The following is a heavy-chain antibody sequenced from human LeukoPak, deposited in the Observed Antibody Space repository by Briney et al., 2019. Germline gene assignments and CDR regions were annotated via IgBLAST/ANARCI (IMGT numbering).Heavy chain of an antibody. V-gene: IGHV4-30-2*01. D-gene: IGHD3-3*01. J-gene: IGHJ4*02. CDR1: GGSISSGGYY. Sequence: SQTLSLTCTVSGGSISSGGYYWSWIRQPPGKGLEWIGYIYHSGSTYYNPSLKSRVTISVDRSKNQFSLKLSSVTAADTAVYYCARVYDSGGFDYWGQGTLVTVSS. CDR3: ARVYDSGGFDY. CDR2: IYHSGST.